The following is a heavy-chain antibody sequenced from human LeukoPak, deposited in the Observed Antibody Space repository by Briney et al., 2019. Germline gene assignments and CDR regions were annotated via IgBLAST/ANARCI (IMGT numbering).Heavy chain of an antibody. D-gene: IGHD6-13*01. CDR2: ISGSGGST. CDR3: ARDINSSSLGY. J-gene: IGHJ4*02. V-gene: IGHV3-23*01. CDR1: GFTFSSYA. Sequence: PGGSLRLSCAASGFTFSSYAMSWVRQAPGKGLEWVSAISGSGGSTYYANSVKGRFTISRDNSKNTLYLQMNSLRAEDTAVYYCARDINSSSLGYWGQGTLVTVSS.